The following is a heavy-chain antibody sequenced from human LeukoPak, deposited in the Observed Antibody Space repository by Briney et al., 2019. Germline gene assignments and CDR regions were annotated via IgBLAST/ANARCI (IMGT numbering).Heavy chain of an antibody. V-gene: IGHV3-30*18. CDR1: GFTFSSYG. J-gene: IGHJ4*02. CDR3: AKHTRFDY. D-gene: IGHD2-21*01. CDR2: ISYDGSNK. Sequence: PGRSLRLSCAASGFTFSSYGMHWVRQAPGKGLEWVAVISYDGSNKYYADSVKGRFTISRDNSKNTLYLQMNSLRAEDTAVYYCAKHTRFDYWGQGTLVTVSS.